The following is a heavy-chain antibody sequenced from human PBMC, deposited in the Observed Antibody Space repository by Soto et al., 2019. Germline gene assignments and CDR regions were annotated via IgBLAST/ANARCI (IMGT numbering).Heavy chain of an antibody. CDR2: IIPIFGTA. CDR3: ARDPFVVRGVMGNYYYYGMDV. Sequence: ASVKVSCKASGGTFSSYAISWVRQAPGQGLEWMGGIIPIFGTANYAQKFQGRVTITADESTSIAYMRLSSLRSEDTAVDYCARDPFVVRGVMGNYYYYGMDVWGQGTTVTVSS. CDR1: GGTFSSYA. J-gene: IGHJ6*02. D-gene: IGHD3-10*01. V-gene: IGHV1-69*13.